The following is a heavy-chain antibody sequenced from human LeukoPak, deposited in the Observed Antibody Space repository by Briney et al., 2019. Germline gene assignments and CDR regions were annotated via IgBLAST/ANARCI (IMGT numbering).Heavy chain of an antibody. V-gene: IGHV1-8*01. CDR2: MNPNSGNT. CDR1: GYTFTSYD. D-gene: IGHD1-14*01. CDR3: ARGVWGYYYYYMDV. J-gene: IGHJ6*03. Sequence: ASVKASCKASGYTFTSYDINWVRQATGQGLEWMGWMNPNSGNTGYAQKFQGRVTMTRNTSISTAYMELSSLRSEDTAVYYCARGVWGYYYYYMDVWGKGTTVTISS.